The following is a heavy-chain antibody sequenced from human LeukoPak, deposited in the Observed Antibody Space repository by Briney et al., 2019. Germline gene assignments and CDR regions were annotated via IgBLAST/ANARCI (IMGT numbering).Heavy chain of an antibody. Sequence: ASVKVSCKASGGTFSSYAISWVRQAPGQGLEWMGGIIPIFGTANYAQKFQGRVTITADESTSTAYMELSSLRSEDTAVYYCARDRWEPYGAFDIWGQGTMVTVSS. CDR2: IIPIFGTA. CDR1: GGTFSSYA. D-gene: IGHD4-23*01. J-gene: IGHJ3*02. CDR3: ARDRWEPYGAFDI. V-gene: IGHV1-69*13.